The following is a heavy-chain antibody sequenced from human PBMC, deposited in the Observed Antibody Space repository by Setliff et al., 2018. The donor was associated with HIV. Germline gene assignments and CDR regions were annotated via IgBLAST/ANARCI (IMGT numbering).Heavy chain of an antibody. V-gene: IGHV3-7*03. Sequence: GGSLRLSCAASGFTFSDFWMYWVRQAPGKGLEWVANISPEGNKKYYVGSVKGRFTSSRDNAKSSLFLQMSGLRPEDTAVYYCARVLLRTNPLYGVASNWFDPWCQGTLVTVSS. CDR2: ISPEGNKK. D-gene: IGHD2-8*01. CDR3: ARVLLRTNPLYGVASNWFDP. CDR1: GFTFSDFW. J-gene: IGHJ5*02.